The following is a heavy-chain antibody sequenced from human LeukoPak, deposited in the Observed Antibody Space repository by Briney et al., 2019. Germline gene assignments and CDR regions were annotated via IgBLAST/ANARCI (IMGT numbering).Heavy chain of an antibody. CDR2: INHSGST. V-gene: IGHV4-34*01. CDR1: GGSFSGYY. D-gene: IGHD4-17*01. CDR3: ARGTMTPVTYYFDY. J-gene: IGHJ4*02. Sequence: PSETLSLTCAVYGGSFSGYYWSWIRQPPGKGLEWIGEINHSGSTNYNPSLKSRVTISVDTSKNQFSLKLSSVTAADTAVYYCARGTMTPVTYYFDYWGQGTLVTVSS.